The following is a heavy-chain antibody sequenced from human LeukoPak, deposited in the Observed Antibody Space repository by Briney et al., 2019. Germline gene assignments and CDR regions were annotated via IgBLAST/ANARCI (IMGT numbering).Heavy chain of an antibody. J-gene: IGHJ5*02. Sequence: ASVKVSCKASGGTFSSYTISWVRQAPGQGLEWMGRIIPILGIANNAQKFQGRVTITADKSTSTAYMELSSLRSEDTAVYYCARDQLFPVDPWGQGTLVTVSS. CDR3: ARDQLFPVDP. CDR2: IIPILGIA. CDR1: GGTFSSYT. V-gene: IGHV1-69*04. D-gene: IGHD3-10*01.